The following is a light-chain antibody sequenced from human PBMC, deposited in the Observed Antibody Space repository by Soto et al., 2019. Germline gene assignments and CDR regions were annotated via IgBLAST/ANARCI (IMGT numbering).Light chain of an antibody. CDR1: SSNIGSND. Sequence: QSVLTQPPSASGTPGQRVTISCSGSSSNIGSNDVYCYQQLPGTAPKLLIYGNYQPPSAAPDRFSRSKPATSATLPTSGLRSGDEADSFGEAWDDSLSGSFVFENGTKVTVL. CDR3: EAWDDSLSGSFV. J-gene: IGLJ1*01. V-gene: IGLV1-47*02. CDR2: GNY.